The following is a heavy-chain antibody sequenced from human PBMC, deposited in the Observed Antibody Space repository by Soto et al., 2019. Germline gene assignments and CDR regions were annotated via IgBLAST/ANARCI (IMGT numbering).Heavy chain of an antibody. D-gene: IGHD1-26*01. V-gene: IGHV3-33*01. J-gene: IGHJ4*02. CDR2: IWYDESNT. CDR1: XFTFSKYG. Sequence: QVXLXXSGGGVVQPGXXLRXSCAASXFTFSKYGMYWVRQAPGXXXXXXXIIWYDESNTYYVDSVKGRFTISRDLSXNTXXXXXXXXXXXXTAVYYCARFPEPFSGSYQYYFDYWGQGTLVTVXS. CDR3: ARFPEPFSGSYQYYFDY.